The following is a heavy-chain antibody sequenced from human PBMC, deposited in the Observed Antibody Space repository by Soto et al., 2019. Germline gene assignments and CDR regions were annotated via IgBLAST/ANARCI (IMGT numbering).Heavy chain of an antibody. J-gene: IGHJ6*02. CDR1: GFTFITYE. CDR2: ISSRGTTT. V-gene: IGHV3-48*03. D-gene: IGHD6-13*01. Sequence: WGSLRLSCAASGFTFITYEMNFFRHFPFKWLEWVSYISSRGTTTYYADSMKGRFTISRDNAKNSLYLQMNSLRADDTAVYYCARAAAGSYYYGMDVWGQGTTVTVSS. CDR3: ARAAAGSYYYGMDV.